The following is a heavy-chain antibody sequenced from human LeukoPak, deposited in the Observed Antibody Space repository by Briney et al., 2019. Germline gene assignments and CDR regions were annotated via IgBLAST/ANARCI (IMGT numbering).Heavy chain of an antibody. CDR3: ARRAGGYSHPYDY. Sequence: SETLSLTCTVSGGSISNYYWNYIRQPPGKGLEWIGYIYYTGITNYNPSLKSRVTISVDTSKNQFSLKLSSVTAADTAVYYCARRAGGYSHPYDYWGQGILVTVSS. CDR1: GGSISNYY. CDR2: IYYTGIT. V-gene: IGHV4-59*01. D-gene: IGHD4-23*01. J-gene: IGHJ4*02.